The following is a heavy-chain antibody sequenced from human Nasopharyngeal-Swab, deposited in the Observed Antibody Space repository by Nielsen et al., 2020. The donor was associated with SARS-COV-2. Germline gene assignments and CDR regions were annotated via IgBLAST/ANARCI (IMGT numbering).Heavy chain of an antibody. V-gene: IGHV3-33*01. D-gene: IGHD2-2*01. J-gene: IGHJ4*02. CDR3: ARDEMGDLIGYCSSTSCYPDY. CDR2: IWYDGSNK. CDR1: GFTFSSYG. Sequence: GGSLRLSCAASGFTFSSYGMHWVRQAPGQGLEWVAVIWYDGSNKYYADSVKGRFTISRDNSKNTLYLQMNSLRAEDTAVYYCARDEMGDLIGYCSSTSCYPDYWGQGTLVTVSS.